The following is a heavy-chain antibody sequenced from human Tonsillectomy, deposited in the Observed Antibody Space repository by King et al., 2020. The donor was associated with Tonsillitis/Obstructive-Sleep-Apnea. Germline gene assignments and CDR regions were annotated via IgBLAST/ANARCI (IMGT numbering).Heavy chain of an antibody. CDR2: INLDGSEK. J-gene: IGHJ4*02. D-gene: IGHD1-26*01. Sequence: VQLVESGGGLVQPGGSLRLSCAASGFTYSRYWMSWVRQAPGKGLEWVTNINLDGSEKYYVDSVKGRFTISRDNAKNSLYLQMNSLRAEDTAVYYCARDWSGAGQPNDYWGQGTLVTVSS. CDR1: GFTYSRYW. V-gene: IGHV3-7*04. CDR3: ARDWSGAGQPNDY.